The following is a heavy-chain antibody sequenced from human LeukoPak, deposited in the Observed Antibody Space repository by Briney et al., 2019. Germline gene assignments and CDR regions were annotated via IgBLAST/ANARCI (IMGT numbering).Heavy chain of an antibody. CDR1: GFTFSSYA. V-gene: IGHV3-11*04. D-gene: IGHD3-10*01. Sequence: PGGSLRLSCAASGFTFSSYAMSWIRQAPGKGLEWVSYISSSGSTIYYADSVKGRFTISRDNAKNSLYLQMNSLRAEDTAVYYCAAFREDGYYGSGSYSGANWFDPWGQGTLVTVSS. J-gene: IGHJ5*02. CDR3: AAFREDGYYGSGSYSGANWFDP. CDR2: ISSSGSTI.